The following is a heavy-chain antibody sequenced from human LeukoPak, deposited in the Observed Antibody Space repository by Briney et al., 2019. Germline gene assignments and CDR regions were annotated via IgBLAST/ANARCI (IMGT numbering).Heavy chain of an antibody. Sequence: SSETLSLTCTVSDGSISSYYWSWIRQPPGKGLEWIGYIYYSGSTNYNPSLKSRVTISVDTSKNQFSLKLSSVTAADTAVYYCARGGYSSGWYIDYYYMDVWGKGTTVTVSS. D-gene: IGHD6-19*01. CDR1: DGSISSYY. CDR3: ARGGYSSGWYIDYYYMDV. J-gene: IGHJ6*03. V-gene: IGHV4-59*01. CDR2: IYYSGST.